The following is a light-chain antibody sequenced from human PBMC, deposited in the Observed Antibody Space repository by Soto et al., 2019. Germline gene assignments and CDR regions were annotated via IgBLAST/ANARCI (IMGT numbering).Light chain of an antibody. CDR2: KAS. J-gene: IGKJ5*01. Sequence: DIQMTQSPSTLSASVGDRVTITCRASQSISSWLAWYQQKPGKAPKLLIYKASSLERGVPSRFSGSGSGTEFTLTISRLQPDDFATYYCQHYNSYSITFGQGTRLEIK. V-gene: IGKV1-5*03. CDR3: QHYNSYSIT. CDR1: QSISSW.